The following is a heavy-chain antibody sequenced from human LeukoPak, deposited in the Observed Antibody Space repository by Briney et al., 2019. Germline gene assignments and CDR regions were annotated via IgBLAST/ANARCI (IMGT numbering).Heavy chain of an antibody. CDR2: IKSKTDGGTT. CDR1: GFTFSNAW. V-gene: IGHV3-15*01. Sequence: GGSLRLSCAASGFTFSNAWMSWVRQAPGKGLEWVGRIKSKTDGGTTDYAAPVKGRFTISRDDSKNTLYLQMNSLKTEDTAVYYCTTEPLIYGGIDYWGQGTLVTVSS. J-gene: IGHJ4*02. CDR3: TTEPLIYGGIDY. D-gene: IGHD4-23*01.